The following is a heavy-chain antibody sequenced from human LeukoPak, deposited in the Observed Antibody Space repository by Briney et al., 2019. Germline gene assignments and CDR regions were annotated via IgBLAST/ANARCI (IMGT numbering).Heavy chain of an antibody. CDR2: IIPILGIA. D-gene: IGHD3-9*01. V-gene: IGHV1-69*04. CDR3: ARDSTLRYFDWPLDY. J-gene: IGHJ4*02. Sequence: SVKVSCKASGGTFSSYAISWVRQAPGQGLRCMGRIIPILGIANYAQKFQGRVTITADKSTSTAYMELSSLRSEDTAVYYCARDSTLRYFDWPLDYWGQGTLVTVSS. CDR1: GGTFSSYA.